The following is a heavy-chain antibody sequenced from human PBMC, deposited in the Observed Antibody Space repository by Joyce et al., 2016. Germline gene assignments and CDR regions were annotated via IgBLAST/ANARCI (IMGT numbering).Heavy chain of an antibody. CDR1: GFSVSTGYY. Sequence: QVRLQESGPGLVKPSETLSLTCDVSGFSVSTGYYWGWFRQPPGKGLDWIGIVCHTGSGSANPSLKSRVTVSVDTSKNQFSLTRTSVTAAETATYYCARLAYYHFSTIYPPVGAFYGMDVWGQGTTVTVSS. V-gene: IGHV4-38-2*01. CDR3: ARLAYYHFSTIYPPVGAFYGMDV. D-gene: IGHD3/OR15-3a*01. J-gene: IGHJ6*02. CDR2: VCHTGSG.